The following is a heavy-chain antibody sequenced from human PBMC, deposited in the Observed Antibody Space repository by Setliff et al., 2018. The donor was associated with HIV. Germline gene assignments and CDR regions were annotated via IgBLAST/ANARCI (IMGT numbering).Heavy chain of an antibody. CDR1: GYTFVDDG. CDR3: AREGKFRYYYYMDV. V-gene: IGHV1-18*01. J-gene: IGHJ6*03. CDR2: IGAYNGDT. D-gene: IGHD3-10*01. Sequence: ASVKVSCKASGYTFVDDGITWVRQAPGQGLEWMGWIGAYNGDTKYAQKFQDRVTMTIDTSASTAYMELSSLRSEDTAVYYCAREGKFRYYYYMDVWGKGTTVTVSS.